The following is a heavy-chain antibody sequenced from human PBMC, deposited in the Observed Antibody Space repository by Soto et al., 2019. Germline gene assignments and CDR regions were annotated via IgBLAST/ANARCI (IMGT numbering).Heavy chain of an antibody. V-gene: IGHV2-5*02. CDR1: GFSLSTSGVG. J-gene: IGHJ4*02. CDR3: ANRPTSGGLDY. Sequence: QITLKESGPTLVKPTQTLTLTCTFSGFSLSTSGVGVGWIRQPPGKALEWLALIYWDDDKRYSPSLKSRLTIPQETSQNQVVLTMTNMDPVDTATYYCANRPTSGGLDYWGQGTLVTVSS. CDR2: IYWDDDK. D-gene: IGHD3-10*01.